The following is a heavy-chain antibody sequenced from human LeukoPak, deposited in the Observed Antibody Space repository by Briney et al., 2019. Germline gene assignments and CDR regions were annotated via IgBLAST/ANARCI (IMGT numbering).Heavy chain of an antibody. D-gene: IGHD6-19*01. V-gene: IGHV1-69*06. Sequence: SVKVSCKASGGTFSSYAISWVRQAPGQGLEWMGGIIPIFGTANYAQKFQGRVTITADKSTSTAYMELSSLRSEDTAVYYCARGKFPSIAVAGTFDYWGQGTLVTVSS. J-gene: IGHJ4*02. CDR1: GGTFSSYA. CDR2: IIPIFGTA. CDR3: ARGKFPSIAVAGTFDY.